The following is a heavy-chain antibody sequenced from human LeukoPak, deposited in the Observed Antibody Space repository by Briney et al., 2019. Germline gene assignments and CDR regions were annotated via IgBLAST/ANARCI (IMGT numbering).Heavy chain of an antibody. Sequence: RSSETLSLTCTVSGGSISSYYWSWVRQPPGKGLEWIGYIYYSGSTNYNPSLKSRVTISVDTSKNQFSLKLSSVTAADTAVYYCARAQWELHLDYWGQGTLVTVSS. V-gene: IGHV4-59*01. CDR2: IYYSGST. D-gene: IGHD1-26*01. J-gene: IGHJ4*02. CDR1: GGSISSYY. CDR3: ARAQWELHLDY.